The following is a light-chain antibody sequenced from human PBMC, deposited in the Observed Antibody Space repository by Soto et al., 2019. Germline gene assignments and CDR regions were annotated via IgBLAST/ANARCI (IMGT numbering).Light chain of an antibody. CDR3: QQYDNWPLT. J-gene: IGKJ4*01. V-gene: IGKV3D-15*01. Sequence: EIVMTESPATQSVSPGERATLSCRASQSVDSNLAWYQQKPGQAPRLLIFGASTRATGIPARFSGSGSGTDFTLTISSLQSEDFGVYFCQQYDNWPLTFGGGTKVDIK. CDR1: QSVDSN. CDR2: GAS.